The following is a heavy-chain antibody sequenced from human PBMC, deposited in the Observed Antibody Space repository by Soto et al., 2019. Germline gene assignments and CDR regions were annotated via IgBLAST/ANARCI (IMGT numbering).Heavy chain of an antibody. D-gene: IGHD6-19*01. Sequence: QLQLQESGPGLVKPSETLCLTCTVSGGSISSSSYYWGWIRQPPGKGLEWIGSINYSGRTYYNPSLKIRVTISVDTSKNQFSLKLSSVTAADTAVYYCARIGAQWLVGTIAPWGQGTLVTVS. CDR3: ARIGAQWLVGTIAP. J-gene: IGHJ5*02. V-gene: IGHV4-39*01. CDR1: GGSISSSSYY. CDR2: INYSGRT.